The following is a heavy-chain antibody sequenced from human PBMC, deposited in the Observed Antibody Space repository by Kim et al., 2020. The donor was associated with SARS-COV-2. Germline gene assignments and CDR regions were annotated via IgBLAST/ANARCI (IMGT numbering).Heavy chain of an antibody. V-gene: IGHV5-51*01. Sequence: GESLKISCKGSGYSFTSYWIGWVRQMPGKGLEWMGIIYPGDSDTRYSPSFQGQVTISADKSISTAYLQWSSLKASDTAMYYCARQTGADCSSTSCYPPYSSSPAGYMDVWGKGTTVTVSS. CDR1: GYSFTSYW. CDR2: IYPGDSDT. D-gene: IGHD2-2*01. CDR3: ARQTGADCSSTSCYPPYSSSPAGYMDV. J-gene: IGHJ6*03.